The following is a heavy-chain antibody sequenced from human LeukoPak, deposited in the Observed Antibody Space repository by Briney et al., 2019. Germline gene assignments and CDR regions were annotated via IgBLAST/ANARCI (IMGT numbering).Heavy chain of an antibody. CDR2: ISGSGIST. D-gene: IGHD2-15*01. J-gene: IGHJ4*02. Sequence: GGSLRLSCAASGFTFSNYAMSWVRQAPGKGLEWVSGISGSGISTYYADSMKGRFTISRDNSKNTLYLQMNSLRAEDTAVYYCAKDYCSGGSCYSSFDYWGQGTLVTVSS. V-gene: IGHV3-23*01. CDR3: AKDYCSGGSCYSSFDY. CDR1: GFTFSNYA.